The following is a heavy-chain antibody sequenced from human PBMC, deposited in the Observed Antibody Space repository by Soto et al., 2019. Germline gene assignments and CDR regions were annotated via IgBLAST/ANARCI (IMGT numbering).Heavy chain of an antibody. V-gene: IGHV3-7*01. CDR1: GFTFSAYW. J-gene: IGHJ4*02. D-gene: IGHD6-25*01. Sequence: EVQLVESGGGLVQTGGSLRLSCAASGFTFSAYWMSWVRQAPGKGLEWVANIKQAGSENYYVDSVNGRFIISRDDAKNSLFLQVNSLRVEDTAVYYCAREKRANGYFDYWGQGTLVTVSS. CDR3: AREKRANGYFDY. CDR2: IKQAGSEN.